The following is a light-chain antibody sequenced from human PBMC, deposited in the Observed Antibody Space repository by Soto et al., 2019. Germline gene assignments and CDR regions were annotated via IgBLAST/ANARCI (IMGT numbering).Light chain of an antibody. V-gene: IGLV2-14*01. CDR1: SSDVGGYNY. CDR2: EVS. CDR3: SSYTSSSTPYV. Sequence: QSALTQPASASGSPGQSITISCTGTSSDVGGYNYDSWYQQHPGKAPKLMIYEVSNRPSGVSNRFSGSKSGNTASLTISGLQAEDEADYYCSSYTSSSTPYVFGTGTKVTVL. J-gene: IGLJ1*01.